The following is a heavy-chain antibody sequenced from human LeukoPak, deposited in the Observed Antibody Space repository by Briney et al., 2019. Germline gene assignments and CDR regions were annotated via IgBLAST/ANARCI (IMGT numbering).Heavy chain of an antibody. Sequence: SETLSLTCTVSGGSISSYYWSWIRQPPGKGLEWIGEINHSGSTNYNPSLKSRVTISVDTSKNQFSLKLSSVTAADTAVYYCARPALRIRWNNWFDPWGQGTLVTVSS. CDR3: ARPALRIRWNNWFDP. CDR2: INHSGST. CDR1: GGSISSYY. V-gene: IGHV4-34*01. J-gene: IGHJ5*02. D-gene: IGHD4-23*01.